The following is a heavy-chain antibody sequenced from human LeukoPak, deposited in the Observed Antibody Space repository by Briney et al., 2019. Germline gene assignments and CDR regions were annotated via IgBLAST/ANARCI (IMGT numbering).Heavy chain of an antibody. V-gene: IGHV3-7*01. CDR1: GFTFSSHW. CDR2: IKQDGSEK. J-gene: IGHJ4*02. Sequence: GGSLRLSCAASGFTFSSHWMTWVRQAPGKGLEWVANIKQDGSEKYYVDSVKGRFTISRDNAKNSLYLQMNSLRAEDTAVYYCARIRVPAALFDYWGRGTLVTVSS. CDR3: ARIRVPAALFDY. D-gene: IGHD2-2*01.